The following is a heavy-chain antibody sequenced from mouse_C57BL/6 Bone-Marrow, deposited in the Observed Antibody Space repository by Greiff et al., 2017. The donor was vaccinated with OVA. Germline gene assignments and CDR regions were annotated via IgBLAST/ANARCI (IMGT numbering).Heavy chain of an antibody. J-gene: IGHJ2*01. CDR3: ASYYKDY. V-gene: IGHV1-59*01. D-gene: IGHD2-12*01. Sequence: QVQLQQSGAELVRPGTSVKLSCKASGYTFTSYWMHWVKQRPGQGLEWIGVIDPSDSYTNYNQKFKGKATLTVDTSSSTAYMQLSSLTSEDSAVYYCASYYKDYWGQGTTRTVSS. CDR2: IDPSDSYT. CDR1: GYTFTSYW.